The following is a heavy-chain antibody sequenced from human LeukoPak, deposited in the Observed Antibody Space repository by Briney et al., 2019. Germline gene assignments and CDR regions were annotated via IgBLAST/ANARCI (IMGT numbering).Heavy chain of an antibody. CDR3: ARDRTLVAATRIAAFDI. V-gene: IGHV1-18*01. J-gene: IGHJ3*02. CDR1: GYTFTSYG. Sequence: GASVKVSCKASGYTFTSYGISWVRQAPGQGLEWMGWISAYNGNTNYAQKLQGRVTMTTDTSTSTAYMELRSLRSDDTAVYYCARDRTLVAATRIAAFDIWGQGTMVTVSS. CDR2: ISAYNGNT. D-gene: IGHD2-15*01.